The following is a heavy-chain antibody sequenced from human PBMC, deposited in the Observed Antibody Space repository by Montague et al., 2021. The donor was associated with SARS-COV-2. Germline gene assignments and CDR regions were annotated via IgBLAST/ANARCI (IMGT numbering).Heavy chain of an antibody. CDR2: ISYSGST. CDR1: GVSIRSGNYY. CDR3: ARIGYEDVGYDYIYPD. V-gene: IGHV4-61*01. D-gene: IGHD3-22*01. Sequence: SETLSLTCTVSGVSIRSGNYYWSWIRQPPGKGLEWIGYISYSGSTNYNPSLKSRVTISVDTSKNQFSLKLISVTAADTAVYYCARIGYEDVGYDYIYPDWGQGILVTVSS. J-gene: IGHJ1*01.